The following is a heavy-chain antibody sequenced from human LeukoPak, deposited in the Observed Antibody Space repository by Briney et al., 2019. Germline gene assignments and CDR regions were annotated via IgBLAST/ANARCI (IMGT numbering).Heavy chain of an antibody. CDR2: IYYSGST. CDR3: ARESGGGPSYYYDLGYNWFDP. J-gene: IGHJ5*02. CDR1: GGSISSHY. Sequence: PSETLSLTCTVSGGSISSHYWSWIRQPPGKGLEWIGYIYYSGSTNYKPSLKSRVTISVDTSKNQFSLKLRSVTAADTAVYYCARESGGGPSYYYDLGYNWFDPWGQGTLVTVSS. V-gene: IGHV4-59*11. D-gene: IGHD3-22*01.